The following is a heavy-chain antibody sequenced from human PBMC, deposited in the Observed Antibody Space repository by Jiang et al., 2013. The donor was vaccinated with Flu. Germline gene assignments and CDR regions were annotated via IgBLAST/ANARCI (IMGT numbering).Heavy chain of an antibody. V-gene: IGHV6-1*01. CDR2: TYYRSKWYN. CDR3: TRGPLTAAAPGYWFDP. J-gene: IGHJ5*02. Sequence: GRTYYRSKWYNDYAVSVKSRITINPDTSKNQFSLQLNSVTPEDTAVYFCTRGPLTAAAPGYWFDPWGQGTLITVSS. D-gene: IGHD6-13*01.